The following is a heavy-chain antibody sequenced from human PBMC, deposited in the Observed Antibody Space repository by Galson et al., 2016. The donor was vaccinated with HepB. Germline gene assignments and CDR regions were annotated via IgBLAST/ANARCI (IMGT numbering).Heavy chain of an antibody. CDR1: GFTFSSYA. Sequence: SLRPSCAASGFTFSSYAMSWVRQAPGKGLEWVSAISGSGVITYYADSVKGRVTISRDNSKNTLYLQMNSLRAEDTAVYYCAKDQKRRPLSPKTVAGTDYWGQGTLVTVSS. D-gene: IGHD3-10*01. CDR2: ISGSGVIT. J-gene: IGHJ4*02. V-gene: IGHV3-23*01. CDR3: AKDQKRRPLSPKTVAGTDY.